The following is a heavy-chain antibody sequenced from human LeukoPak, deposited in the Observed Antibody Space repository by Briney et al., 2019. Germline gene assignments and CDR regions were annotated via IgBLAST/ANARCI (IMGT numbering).Heavy chain of an antibody. J-gene: IGHJ5*01. D-gene: IGHD3-16*02. CDR3: VRECDKEYRDWSNRWFDS. CDR2: ISSSSSYI. V-gene: IGHV3-21*01. CDR1: GFTFSSYS. Sequence: GGSLRLSCAASGFTFSSYSMNWVRQAPGKGLEWVSSISSSSSYIYYADSVKGRFTISRDNAKNSLYLQMNSLRAEDTAVYYCVRECDKEYRDWSNRWFDSWGQGTLVTVSS.